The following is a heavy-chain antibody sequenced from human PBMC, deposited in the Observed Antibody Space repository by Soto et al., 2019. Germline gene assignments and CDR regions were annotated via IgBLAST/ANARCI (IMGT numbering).Heavy chain of an antibody. CDR3: ARSLLNGMDV. CDR2: IRSKAYGGIP. Sequence: GGSLRLSCTTSGFTFGDYAVNWVRQAPGKGLEWVGFIRSKAYGGIPEYGASVKGRFTISRDDSKSIAYLQMNSLKTEDTAVFYCARSLLNGMDVWGQGTTVTV. V-gene: IGHV3-49*04. CDR1: GFTFGDYA. J-gene: IGHJ6*02.